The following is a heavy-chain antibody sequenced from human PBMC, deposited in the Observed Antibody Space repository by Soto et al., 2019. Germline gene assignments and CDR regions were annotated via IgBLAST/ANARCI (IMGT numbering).Heavy chain of an antibody. J-gene: IGHJ5*02. CDR2: IYHSGST. D-gene: IGHD3-9*01. CDR3: ATSYYDILTGSEGFDP. CDR1: GGSISSSNW. V-gene: IGHV4-4*02. Sequence: QVQLQESGPGLVKPSGTLSLTCAVSGGSISSSNWWSWVRQPPGKGLEWIGEIYHSGSTNYNPSLTSRVTISVDKSKNQFSLKLSSVTAADTAVYYCATSYYDILTGSEGFDPWGQGTLVTVSS.